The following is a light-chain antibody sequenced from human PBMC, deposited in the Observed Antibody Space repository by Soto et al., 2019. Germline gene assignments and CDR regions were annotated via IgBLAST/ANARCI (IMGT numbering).Light chain of an antibody. V-gene: IGKV3-20*01. CDR1: QSLSSNS. CDR3: QQYSSSPQT. CDR2: GAS. J-gene: IGKJ1*01. Sequence: EIGLTQSPGTLSLSPGEGAALSCRASQSLSSNSLAWYQHKPGQAPRLLIYGASSKATGVPDRFYGTGSGTDFTLTISRLEPEDFAVYYCQQYSSSPQTFGQGTKVDIK.